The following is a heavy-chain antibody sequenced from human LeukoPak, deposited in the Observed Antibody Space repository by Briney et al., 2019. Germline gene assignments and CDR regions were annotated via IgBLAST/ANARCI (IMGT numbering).Heavy chain of an antibody. CDR3: ATYRQVLLPFES. Sequence: GGSLRLSCASSGFTFSTFAMIWVRQPPGKGLEWVSSIFPSGGEIHYADSVRGRFTISRDNSKSTLSLQMNSLRAEDTAIYYCATYRQVLLPFESWGQGTLVTVSS. J-gene: IGHJ4*02. CDR1: GFTFSTFA. V-gene: IGHV3-23*01. CDR2: IFPSGGEI. D-gene: IGHD2-8*02.